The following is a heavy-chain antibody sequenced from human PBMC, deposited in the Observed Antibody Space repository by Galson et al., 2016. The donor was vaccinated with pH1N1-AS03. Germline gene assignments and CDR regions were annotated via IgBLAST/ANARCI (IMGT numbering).Heavy chain of an antibody. D-gene: IGHD3-22*01. J-gene: IGHJ4*02. CDR3: ARGTNHFFDRSVKFDS. CDR1: GFTFNTYA. V-gene: IGHV3-30*04. Sequence: SLRLSCAASGFTFNTYALHWVRQAPGKGLEWMAIISFDSNHEHVADSVKGRFTISRDNSENTLYLQMNSLRVEDTAVYYCARGTNHFFDRSVKFDSWGQGTPVTVSS. CDR2: ISFDSNHE.